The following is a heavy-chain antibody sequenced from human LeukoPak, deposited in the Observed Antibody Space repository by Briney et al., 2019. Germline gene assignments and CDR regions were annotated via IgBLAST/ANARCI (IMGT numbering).Heavy chain of an antibody. CDR3: VRDGRSFSGWFDP. CDR1: GDSVSSNSAA. D-gene: IGHD1-26*01. CDR2: TYYRSKWYN. V-gene: IGHV6-1*01. Sequence: SQTLSLTCAISGDSVSSNSAAWNWIRQSPSRGLEWLGRTYYRSKWYNDYAISVQSRITINPDTVKNQFSLQLNSVAPEDTAVYYWVRDGRSFSGWFDPWGQGTLVTVFS. J-gene: IGHJ5*02.